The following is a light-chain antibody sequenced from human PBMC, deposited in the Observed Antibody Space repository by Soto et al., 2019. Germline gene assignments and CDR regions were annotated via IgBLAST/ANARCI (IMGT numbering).Light chain of an antibody. CDR1: QSVASH. CDR3: HQHNDWSSIT. J-gene: IGKJ5*01. V-gene: IGKV3D-15*01. Sequence: EIVMTQSPATLSVSPGESATLSCRASQSVASHLAWYQQKPGQAPRLLIFGASVRATGIPARFIGSGSGTEVVLPIVSLQSEEFAVFYCHQHNDWSSITFGQGTRLEI. CDR2: GAS.